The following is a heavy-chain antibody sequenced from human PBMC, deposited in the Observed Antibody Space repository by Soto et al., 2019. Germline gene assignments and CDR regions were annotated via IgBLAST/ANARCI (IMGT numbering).Heavy chain of an antibody. CDR1: GLTFSSYW. V-gene: IGHV3-74*01. J-gene: IGHJ4*02. Sequence: EVQLVESGGGLVQPGGSLRLSCAASGLTFSSYWMHWVRQTPGKGLVWVSRINSAGSSTSYADSVKGRFTISRDNAKNTLYLQMNSLRAEDTAVYYCALSHTVTTDYWGQGTLVTVSS. D-gene: IGHD4-17*01. CDR3: ALSHTVTTDY. CDR2: INSAGSST.